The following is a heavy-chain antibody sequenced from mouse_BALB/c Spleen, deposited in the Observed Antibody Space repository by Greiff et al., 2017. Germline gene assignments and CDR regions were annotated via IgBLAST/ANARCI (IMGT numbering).Heavy chain of an antibody. CDR2: INPSTGYT. CDR3: APIYYGYSHYIDY. D-gene: IGHD2-2*01. CDR1: GYTFTSYW. Sequence: QVQLQQSGADLAKPGASVKMSCKASGYTFTSYWMHWVKQRPGQGLEWIGYINPSTGYTEYNQKFKDKATLTADKSSSTAYMQLSSLTSEDSAVYYCAPIYYGYSHYIDYWGQGTTLTVSS. J-gene: IGHJ2*01. V-gene: IGHV1-7*01.